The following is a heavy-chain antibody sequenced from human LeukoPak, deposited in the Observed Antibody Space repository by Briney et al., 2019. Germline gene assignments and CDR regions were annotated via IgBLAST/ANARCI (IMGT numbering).Heavy chain of an antibody. CDR3: ARGGDKGWFDP. D-gene: IGHD4-17*01. CDR1: GYTFTSYY. CDR2: IIPILGIA. J-gene: IGHJ5*02. Sequence: SVKVSCKASGYTFTSYYMHWVRQAPGQGLEWMGRIIPILGIANYAQKFQGRVTITADKSTSTAYMELSSLRSEDTAVYYCARGGDKGWFDPWGQGTLVTVSS. V-gene: IGHV1-69*04.